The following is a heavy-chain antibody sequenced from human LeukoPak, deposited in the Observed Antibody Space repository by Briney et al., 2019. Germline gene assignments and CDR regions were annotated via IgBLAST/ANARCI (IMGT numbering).Heavy chain of an antibody. CDR2: IGTAGDT. CDR1: GFTFSSYD. J-gene: IGHJ4*02. CDR3: ARGSPGPTGYYFDY. V-gene: IGHV3-13*01. Sequence: PGGSLRLSCAASGFTFSSYDMHWVRQATGKGLVWVSAIGTAGDTYYPGSVKGRFTISRENAKNSLYLQMNSLRAGDTAVYYCARGSPGPTGYYFDYWGQGTLVTVSS.